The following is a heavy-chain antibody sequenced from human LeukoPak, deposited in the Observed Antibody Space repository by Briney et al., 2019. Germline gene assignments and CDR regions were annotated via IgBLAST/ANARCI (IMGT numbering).Heavy chain of an antibody. CDR1: GFTFSNYA. CDR2: ISGGGGST. CDR3: AKDMRFDWTPYYFDY. J-gene: IGHJ4*02. Sequence: PGGSLRLSCAASGFTFSNYAMSWVRQAPGKGLEWVSAISGGGGSTYYADSVKGRFTISRDNSKNTLYLQMNSLRAEDTAVYYCAKDMRFDWTPYYFDYWGQGTLVTVSS. V-gene: IGHV3-23*01. D-gene: IGHD3-9*01.